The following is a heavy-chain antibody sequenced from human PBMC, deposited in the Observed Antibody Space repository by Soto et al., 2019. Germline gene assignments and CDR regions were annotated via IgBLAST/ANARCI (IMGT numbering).Heavy chain of an antibody. J-gene: IGHJ4*02. CDR3: ARGLSSSAYLDY. CDR1: GGYISSRSYY. Sequence: PSETLSLTCTVSGGYISSRSYYWGWIRPPPGKGLEWIGSISYSGSTYYNPSLMSRVTISVDTSKKQFSLRLISVTAADTAVYYCARGLSSSAYLDYWGQGTLVTVSS. D-gene: IGHD6-19*01. V-gene: IGHV4-39*01. CDR2: ISYSGST.